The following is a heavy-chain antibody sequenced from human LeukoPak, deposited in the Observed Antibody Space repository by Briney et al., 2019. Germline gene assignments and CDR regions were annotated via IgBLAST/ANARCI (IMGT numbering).Heavy chain of an antibody. CDR2: FDNSDST. V-gene: IGHV4-4*08. D-gene: IGHD3-10*01. Sequence: SETLSLTCIVSGGSISRYYWSWIRQPPGKGLEWIGYFDNSDSTNYNPSLKNRLTISLDTSKNQFSLNLSSVTAADTAVYYCARDETHFYGSGSSNWFDPWGQGILVTVSS. CDR3: ARDETHFYGSGSSNWFDP. CDR1: GGSISRYY. J-gene: IGHJ5*02.